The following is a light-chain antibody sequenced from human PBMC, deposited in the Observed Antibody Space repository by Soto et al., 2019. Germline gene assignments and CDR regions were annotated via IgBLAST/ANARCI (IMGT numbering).Light chain of an antibody. CDR1: QCINNF. CDR3: QQEDSYPAT. V-gene: IGKV1-16*01. Sequence: DIQMTQSTSSLSASGGDTVPITCRASQCINNFLSWVQQKPGQAPRSLNYAASSLQSGVPARVSGSGYGTDFTLTISSLQPEDLATYYCQQEDSYPATFGGGTKVEIK. J-gene: IGKJ4*01. CDR2: AAS.